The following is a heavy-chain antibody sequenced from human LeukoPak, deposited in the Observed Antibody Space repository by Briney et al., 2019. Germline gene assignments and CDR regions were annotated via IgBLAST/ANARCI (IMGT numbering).Heavy chain of an antibody. D-gene: IGHD4-23*01. CDR3: ARTDYGGTTLDY. CDR1: EFIFSSYN. J-gene: IGHJ4*02. Sequence: GGSLRLSCAASEFIFSSYNINWVRQAPGKGLEWVASITSSSTYIYFADSVKGRFTISRDNAKNLVYLHLNSLRAEDTAVYFCARTDYGGTTLDYWGQGTLVTVSS. V-gene: IGHV3-21*01. CDR2: ITSSSTYI.